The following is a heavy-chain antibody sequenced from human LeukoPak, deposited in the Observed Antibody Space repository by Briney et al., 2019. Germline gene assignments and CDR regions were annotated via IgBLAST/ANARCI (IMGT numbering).Heavy chain of an antibody. J-gene: IGHJ6*03. V-gene: IGHV1-8*03. CDR3: ARLRFGELYMDV. D-gene: IGHD3-10*01. CDR2: MNPNSGNT. Sequence: ASVKVSCKASGYTFTGYYMHWVRQAPGQGLEWMGWMNPNSGNTGYAQKFQGRVTITRNTSISTAYMELSSLRSEDTAVYYCARLRFGELYMDVWGKGTTVTVSS. CDR1: GYTFTGYY.